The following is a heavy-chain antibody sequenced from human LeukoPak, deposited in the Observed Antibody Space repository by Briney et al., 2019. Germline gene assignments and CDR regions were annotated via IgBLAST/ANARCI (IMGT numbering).Heavy chain of an antibody. CDR3: AKEQQWLPYYFDY. V-gene: IGHV3-53*05. J-gene: IGHJ4*02. CDR2: IYSGGST. CDR1: GFTVSSNY. D-gene: IGHD6-19*01. Sequence: GGSLRLSCAASGFTVSSNYMSWVRQAPGKGLEWVSVIYSGGSTYYADSVKGRFTISRDNSKNTLYLQMNSLRAEDTAVYYCAKEQQWLPYYFDYWGQGTLVTVSS.